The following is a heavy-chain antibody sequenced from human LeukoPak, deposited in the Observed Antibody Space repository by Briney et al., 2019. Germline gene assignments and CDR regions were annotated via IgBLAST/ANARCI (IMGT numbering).Heavy chain of an antibody. CDR3: ARDRNSGSSLDI. CDR1: GYTFTGYY. D-gene: IGHD6-6*01. J-gene: IGHJ3*02. CDR2: INPNSGGT. V-gene: IGHV1-2*02. Sequence: AAVKVSCKASGYTFTGYYMHWVRQAPGQGLEWMGWINPNSGGTNYAQNFQGRVTMTRDTSISTAYMELSSLKSDDTAVYYCARDRNSGSSLDIWGQGTMLTVSS.